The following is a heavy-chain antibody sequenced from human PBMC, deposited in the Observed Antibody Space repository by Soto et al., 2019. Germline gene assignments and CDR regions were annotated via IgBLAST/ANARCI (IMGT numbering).Heavy chain of an antibody. V-gene: IGHV1-69*12. D-gene: IGHD4-17*01. Sequence: QVQPVLSGAEVKKPGSSVKVSCKASGGTFSSYALSWVRQAPGQGLEWMGGIIPIFGSANYAQKFQGRVTMTAEESTSTDYMEVSSRRSADTAVYYCARGGATATTRTVRRIYYDYGSDICGQAPTVTASS. CDR2: IIPIFGSA. CDR1: GGTFSSYA. J-gene: IGHJ6*02. CDR3: ARGGATATTRTVRRIYYDYGSDI.